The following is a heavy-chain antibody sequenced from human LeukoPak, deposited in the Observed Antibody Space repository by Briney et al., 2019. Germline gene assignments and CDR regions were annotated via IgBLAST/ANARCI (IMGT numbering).Heavy chain of an antibody. D-gene: IGHD2-21*01. Sequence: GGSLRLSCAASGFTFSNAWMGWVRQAPGKGLEWVGHIKRHIDGRITDYSAPVKGRFTISRDDSENTVYLQMNTLKTEDTAVYYCCGHMTSADYWGQGALVTVSS. J-gene: IGHJ4*02. V-gene: IGHV3-15*01. CDR1: GFTFSNAW. CDR3: CGHMTSADY. CDR2: IKRHIDGRIT.